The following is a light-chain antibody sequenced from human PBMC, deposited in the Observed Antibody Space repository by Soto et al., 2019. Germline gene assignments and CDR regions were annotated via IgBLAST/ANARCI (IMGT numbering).Light chain of an antibody. V-gene: IGKV1-5*03. CDR2: KAS. CDR1: QSISDY. Sequence: DIQMTQSPSTLSASVGDRVTVTCWASQSISDYLAWYQQRPGKAPKLLIYKASTLESGVPSKFSGTGSGTEFTLTISSLQPDDFATYYCQQYNTYPLTFGGGTKVEIK. CDR3: QQYNTYPLT. J-gene: IGKJ4*01.